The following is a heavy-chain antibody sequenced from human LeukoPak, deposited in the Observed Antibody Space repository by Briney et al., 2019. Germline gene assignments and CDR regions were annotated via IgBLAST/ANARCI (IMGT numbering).Heavy chain of an antibody. Sequence: PSETLSLTCAVSGGSISSGGYSWSWIRQPPGKGLEWIGYIYHSGSTYYNPSLKSRVTISVDRSKNQFSLKLSSVTAADTAVYYCARDASPSQYYDSSDYYRGGAFDIWGQGTMVTVSS. CDR2: IYHSGST. J-gene: IGHJ3*02. D-gene: IGHD3-22*01. CDR3: ARDASPSQYYDSSDYYRGGAFDI. CDR1: GGSISSGGYS. V-gene: IGHV4-30-2*01.